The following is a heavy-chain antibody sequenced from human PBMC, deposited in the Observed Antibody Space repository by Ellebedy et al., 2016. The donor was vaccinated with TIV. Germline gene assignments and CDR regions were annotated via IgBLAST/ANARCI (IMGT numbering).Heavy chain of an antibody. D-gene: IGHD2-21*02. V-gene: IGHV4-39*07. CDR1: GDSVGSTSYY. CDR2: ITYSGHT. Sequence: MPSETLSLTCTVSGDSVGSTSYYWGWIRQAPGKGLEWIASITYSGHTYYNASLKSRVTTSLVPSKSQFSLQLTSLTAADTAVYYCARANCGGRCHSTTVLNYYFDLWGRGTLVFVSS. CDR3: ARANCGGRCHSTTVLNYYFDL. J-gene: IGHJ2*01.